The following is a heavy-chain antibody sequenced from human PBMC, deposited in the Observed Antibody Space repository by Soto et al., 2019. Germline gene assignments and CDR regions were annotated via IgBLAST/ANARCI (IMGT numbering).Heavy chain of an antibody. D-gene: IGHD3-22*01. CDR2: IYYSGST. CDR1: GGSISSGDYY. Sequence: QVQLQESGPGLVKPSQTLSLTCTVSGGSISSGDYYWSWIRQPPGKGLEWIGYIYYSGSTYYNPSLKSRVTISVDTSKNQFSLKLSSVTAADTAVYYCASLLRGGHYYYSSGYFDYWGQGTLVTVSS. V-gene: IGHV4-30-4*01. CDR3: ASLLRGGHYYYSSGYFDY. J-gene: IGHJ4*02.